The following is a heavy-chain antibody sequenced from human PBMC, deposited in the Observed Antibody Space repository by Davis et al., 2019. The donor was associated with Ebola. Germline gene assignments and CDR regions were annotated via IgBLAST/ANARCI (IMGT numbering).Heavy chain of an antibody. CDR1: CYTFTSCD. CDR2: ISAYNGNT. Sequence: AASSKITCNAACYTFTSCDISWWRQAAGQGLEWRVWISAYNGNTKYAQKLQGRGTMTTDTSTSTAYMELRSLRSDDTAVHYCARYQGSVNYYYYYGMDVWGQGTTVTVSS. D-gene: IGHD3-22*01. J-gene: IGHJ6*02. V-gene: IGHV1-18*01. CDR3: ARYQGSVNYYYYYGMDV.